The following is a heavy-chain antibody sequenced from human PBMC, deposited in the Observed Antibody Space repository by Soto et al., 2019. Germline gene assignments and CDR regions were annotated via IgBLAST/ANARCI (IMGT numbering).Heavy chain of an antibody. CDR2: IYGNDDE. CDR1: GFSLTTSGVA. Sequence: QITLEESGPTLVQPTQTLTLTCTVSGFSLTTSGVAVVWIRQPPGKALEWLAAIYGNDDEHYSPSLRNRLTITKDTSKNQVVLTMTNMDPVDTATYFCAHTRNTAERCWFAPWGHGTLVTVSS. CDR3: AHTRNTAERCWFAP. D-gene: IGHD6-13*01. V-gene: IGHV2-5*01. J-gene: IGHJ5*02.